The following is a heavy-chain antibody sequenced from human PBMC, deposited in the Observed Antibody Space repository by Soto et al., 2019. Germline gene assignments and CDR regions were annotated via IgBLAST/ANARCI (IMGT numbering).Heavy chain of an antibody. CDR2: ISGSGGST. V-gene: IGHV3-23*01. CDR3: AKQVSHIVVVPAAFDP. CDR1: GFTFSSYA. J-gene: IGHJ5*02. D-gene: IGHD2-2*01. Sequence: EVQLLESGGGLVQPGGSLRLSCAASGFTFSSYAMSWVRQAPGKGLEWVSAISGSGGSTYYADSVKGRFTISRDNSKSTLYLQMNSLRAEDTAVYYCAKQVSHIVVVPAAFDPWGQGTLVTVSS.